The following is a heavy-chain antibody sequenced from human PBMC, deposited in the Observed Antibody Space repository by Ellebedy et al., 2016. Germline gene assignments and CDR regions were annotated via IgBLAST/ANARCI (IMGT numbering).Heavy chain of an antibody. J-gene: IGHJ4*02. D-gene: IGHD2-15*01. CDR2: ISIRSTYI. CDR1: GFTFSASS. CDR3: ASDRVPFCSGGYCYLPHF. V-gene: IGHV3-21*01. Sequence: GESLKISCAASGFTFSASSLNWVRQAPGKGLEWISSISIRSTYIYYADSVRGRFTISRDDAKNSLHLQMNSLRADDTAVYYCASDRVPFCSGGYCYLPHFWGQGTLVTVSS.